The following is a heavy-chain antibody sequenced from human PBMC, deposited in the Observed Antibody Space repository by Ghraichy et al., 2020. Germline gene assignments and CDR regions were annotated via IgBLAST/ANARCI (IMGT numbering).Heavy chain of an antibody. CDR2: IKAYGTST. D-gene: IGHD6-19*01. V-gene: IGHV3-74*01. J-gene: IGHJ4*02. CDR1: GFTFSSYW. Sequence: GGSLRLSCAASGFTFSSYWMHWVRQAPGKGLVWVSHIKAYGTSTFYADSVKGRFTISRDNAKNTVYLQMNSLRADDTAVYYCARVPSGWFLFDYWGQGTVVTVSS. CDR3: ARVPSGWFLFDY.